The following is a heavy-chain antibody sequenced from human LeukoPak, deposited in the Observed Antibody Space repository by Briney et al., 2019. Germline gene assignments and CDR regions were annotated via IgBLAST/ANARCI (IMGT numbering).Heavy chain of an antibody. D-gene: IGHD2-15*01. J-gene: IGHJ6*03. Sequence: GGSLRLSCAASGFTVSKNYMSWVRQAPGKGLEWVSVIYSGGSTYYADSVKGRFTISRDNSKNTLYLQMNSLRAEDTAVYYCAKNGDRGAYCSGGSCYPYYYYYMDVWGKGTTVTISS. CDR1: GFTVSKNY. V-gene: IGHV3-66*01. CDR2: IYSGGST. CDR3: AKNGDRGAYCSGGSCYPYYYYYMDV.